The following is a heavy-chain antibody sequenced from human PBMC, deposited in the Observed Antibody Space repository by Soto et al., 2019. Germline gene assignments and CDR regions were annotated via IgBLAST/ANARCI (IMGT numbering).Heavy chain of an antibody. J-gene: IGHJ4*02. CDR2: INHSGST. D-gene: IGHD3-3*01. Sequence: SETLSLTCAVYGGSFSGYYWSWIRQPPGKGLEWIGEINHSGSTNYNPSLKSRVTISVDTSKNQFSLKLSSVAAADTAVYYCARFNFWSAPRPLDYWGQGTLVTVSS. CDR1: GGSFSGYY. V-gene: IGHV4-34*01. CDR3: ARFNFWSAPRPLDY.